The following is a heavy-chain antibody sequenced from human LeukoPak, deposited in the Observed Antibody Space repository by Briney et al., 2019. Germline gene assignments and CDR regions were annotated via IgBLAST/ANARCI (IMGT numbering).Heavy chain of an antibody. CDR1: GYTFTSYG. Sequence: ASVKVSCKASGYTFTSYGISWVRQVPGQGLEWMGWISAYNGNTNYAQKLQGRVTMTTDTSTSTAYMELRSLRSDDTAVYYCARVPYYDYVWGSYRFDYWGQGTLVTVSS. CDR2: ISAYNGNT. CDR3: ARVPYYDYVWGSYRFDY. D-gene: IGHD3-16*02. J-gene: IGHJ4*02. V-gene: IGHV1-18*01.